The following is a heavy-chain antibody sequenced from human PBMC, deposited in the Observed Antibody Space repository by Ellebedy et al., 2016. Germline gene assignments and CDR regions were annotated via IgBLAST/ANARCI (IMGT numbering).Heavy chain of an antibody. CDR1: GFTFSDYA. CDR2: LSASGGLI. D-gene: IGHD3-22*01. J-gene: IGHJ5*02. CDR3: TKGGPYYYDSNLGFDP. V-gene: IGHV3-23*01. Sequence: GGSLRLSCAVSGFTFSDYAMNWVRQAPGKGLEWVSGLSASGGLIYYADSVKGRFTISRDNSKNTLYLQMSSLRAEDTAVYYCTKGGPYYYDSNLGFDPWGQGTLVTVSS.